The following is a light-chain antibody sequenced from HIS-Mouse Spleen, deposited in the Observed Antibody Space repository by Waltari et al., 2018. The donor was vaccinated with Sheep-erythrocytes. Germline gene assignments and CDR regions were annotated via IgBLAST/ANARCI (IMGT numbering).Light chain of an antibody. V-gene: IGLV2-11*01. J-gene: IGLJ1*01. CDR2: DVS. Sequence: QSALTQPRSVSGSPGQSVTNSCTGTSSDVGGYNYVSWYQQHPGKAPKLMIYDVSKRPSGVRDRFSGSKSGNTASLTISWLQAEDEADYYCCSYAGSYNHVFATGTKVTVL. CDR3: CSYAGSYNHV. CDR1: SSDVGGYNY.